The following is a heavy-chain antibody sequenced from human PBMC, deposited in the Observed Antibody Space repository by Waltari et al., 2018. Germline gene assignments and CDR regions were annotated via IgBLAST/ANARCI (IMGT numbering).Heavy chain of an antibody. J-gene: IGHJ4*02. CDR3: ARSSGYYSFSY. CDR1: GYSISGYF. Sequence: QVQMQESGPGLVKPSETLSLNCDVSGYSISGYFWGWIRQPPGKGLAWIGSIFHSGKTYYTPSLKSRVTLSVDTSKNQISLKLSSVTASDTSVYYCARSSGYYSFSYWGQGTLVTVSS. CDR2: IFHSGKT. V-gene: IGHV4-38-2*01. D-gene: IGHD3-22*01.